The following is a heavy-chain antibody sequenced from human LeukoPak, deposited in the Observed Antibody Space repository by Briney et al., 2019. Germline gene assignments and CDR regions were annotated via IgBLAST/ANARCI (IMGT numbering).Heavy chain of an antibody. CDR2: ISYDGSKK. CDR1: GFNFLGYT. CDR3: ARENWYNFDY. Sequence: GGSLRLSCAASGFNFLGYTMDWVRQAPGKGLEWVAVISYDGSKKYYADSVKGRFTVSRDDSKNTVYLQMNSLRAEDTAVYYCARENWYNFDYWGQGTLVTVSS. V-gene: IGHV3-30*14. D-gene: IGHD1/OR15-1a*01. J-gene: IGHJ4*02.